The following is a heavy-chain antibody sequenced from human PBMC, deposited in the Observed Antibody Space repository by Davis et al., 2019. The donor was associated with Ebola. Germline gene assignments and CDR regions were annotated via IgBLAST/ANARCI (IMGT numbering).Heavy chain of an antibody. D-gene: IGHD6-13*01. Sequence: GESLKISCAASGFTFSSNSMSWVRQAPGKGLEWVANVKQDGSEKYYVDSVKGRFTISRDNAKNSLYLQMNSLRAEDTAVYYCAPHSSSVDYWGQGTLVTVSS. V-gene: IGHV3-7*03. CDR1: GFTFSSNS. J-gene: IGHJ4*02. CDR3: APHSSSVDY. CDR2: VKQDGSEK.